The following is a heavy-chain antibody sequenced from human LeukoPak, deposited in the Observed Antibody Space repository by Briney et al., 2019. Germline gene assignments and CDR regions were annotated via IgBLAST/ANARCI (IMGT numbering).Heavy chain of an antibody. J-gene: IGHJ4*02. CDR3: ATLPYCSSTSCYPFDY. D-gene: IGHD2-2*01. CDR2: IYPGDSDT. CDR1: GYSFTSYW. Sequence: GESLKISCKGSGYSFTSYWIGWVRQMPGKGLEWMGIIYPGDSDTRYSPSFQGQVTISADKSISTAYLQWSSLKASDTATYYCATLPYCSSTSCYPFDYWGRGTLVTVSS. V-gene: IGHV5-51*01.